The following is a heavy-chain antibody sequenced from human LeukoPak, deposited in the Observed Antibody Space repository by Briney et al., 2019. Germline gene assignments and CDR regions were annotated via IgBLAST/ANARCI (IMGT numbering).Heavy chain of an antibody. Sequence: SVTLSLICTVSGGSMRRYYWLWIRQPTGKGLEWIGYFYYSGSTSFTPSLKSRITISVDTSKFQFSLKLSSVTASDTAVYYCARAPSEDSSGYYYWLDIWGQGTMVTVSS. CDR1: GGSMRRYY. CDR2: FYYSGST. V-gene: IGHV4-59*13. CDR3: ARAPSEDSSGYYYWLDI. D-gene: IGHD3-22*01. J-gene: IGHJ3*02.